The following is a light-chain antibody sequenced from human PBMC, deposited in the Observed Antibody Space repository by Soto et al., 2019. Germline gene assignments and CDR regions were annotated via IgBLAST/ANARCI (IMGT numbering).Light chain of an antibody. CDR3: SSYTSSSSLVYV. Sequence: QSALTQPASVSGSPGQSITISCTGTSSDVGGYNYVSSYQHHPGKAPKLMIYEVSNRPSGVSNRFSGSKSGNTASLTISGLQAEDEADYYCSSYTSSSSLVYVFGTGTKVTVL. CDR1: SSDVGGYNY. V-gene: IGLV2-14*01. CDR2: EVS. J-gene: IGLJ1*01.